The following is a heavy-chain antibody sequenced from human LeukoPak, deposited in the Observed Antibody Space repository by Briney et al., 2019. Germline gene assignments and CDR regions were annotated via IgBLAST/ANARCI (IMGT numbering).Heavy chain of an antibody. CDR2: ISYDGSNK. CDR1: GFTFSSYG. Sequence: PGRSLRLSCAASGFTFSSYGMHWVRQAPGKGLEWVAVISYDGSNKYYADSVKGRFTISRDNSKNTLYLQMNSLRAEDTAVYYCAKERSLLWFGELLPPLDYWGQGTLVTVSS. J-gene: IGHJ4*02. D-gene: IGHD3-10*01. CDR3: AKERSLLWFGELLPPLDY. V-gene: IGHV3-30*18.